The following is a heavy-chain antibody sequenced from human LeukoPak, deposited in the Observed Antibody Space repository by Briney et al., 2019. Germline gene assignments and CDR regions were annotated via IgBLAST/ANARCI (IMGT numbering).Heavy chain of an antibody. CDR1: GFTFSSYA. Sequence: GGSLRLSCAASGFTFSSYAMSWVRQAPGKGLEWVSSIRGSGNRTYYADSVKGRFTISRDNSKNTLFLQMNSLRAEDTAVYYCAKNLYCGGGSCYPSALGMDVWGQGTTVTVSS. CDR2: IRGSGNRT. D-gene: IGHD2-15*01. CDR3: AKNLYCGGGSCYPSALGMDV. V-gene: IGHV3-23*01. J-gene: IGHJ6*02.